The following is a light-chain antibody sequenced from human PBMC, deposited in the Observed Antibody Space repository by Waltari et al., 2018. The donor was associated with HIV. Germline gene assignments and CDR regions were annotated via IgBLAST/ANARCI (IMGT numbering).Light chain of an antibody. V-gene: IGKV4-1*01. Sequence: DIVMTQSPDSLAVSLGERATINCRSEQNVLYSSNNKNYLAWYQQKPGQPPKLLIYWASTRESGVPDRFSGSGSGTDFTLTISSLQAEDVAVYYCQQYYSTSGFTFGPGTKVDIK. J-gene: IGKJ3*01. CDR3: QQYYSTSGFT. CDR2: WAS. CDR1: QNVLYSSNNKNY.